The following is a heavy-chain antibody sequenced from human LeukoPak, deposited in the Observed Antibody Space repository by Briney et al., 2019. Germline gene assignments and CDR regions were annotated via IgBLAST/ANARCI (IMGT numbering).Heavy chain of an antibody. CDR3: AKERASRLPFDY. Sequence: GGSLRVSCAASGFTFSNYGMNWVRQAPGKGLEWVTAISANGGNTYYADSVKGRFTISRDNSKDTLSLQMNSLRAEDTAVYYCAKERASRLPFDYWGQGTLVTVSS. V-gene: IGHV3-23*01. CDR1: GFTFSNYG. CDR2: ISANGGNT. J-gene: IGHJ4*02. D-gene: IGHD4-11*01.